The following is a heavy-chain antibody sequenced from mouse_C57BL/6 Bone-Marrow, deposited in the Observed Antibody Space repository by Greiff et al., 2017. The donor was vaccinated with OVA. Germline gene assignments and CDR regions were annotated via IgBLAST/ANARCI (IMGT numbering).Heavy chain of an antibody. V-gene: IGHV2-6-1*01. CDR2: IWSDGST. J-gene: IGHJ4*01. Sequence: QVQLKQSGPGLVAPSQSLSITCTVSGFSLTSYGVHWVRQPPGKGLEWLVVIWSDGSTTYNSALKSRLSISKDNSKSQVFLKMNSLQTDDTAMDYCARQGGLRRGMDYWGQGTSVTVSS. CDR3: ARQGGLRRGMDY. D-gene: IGHD2-4*01. CDR1: GFSLTSYG.